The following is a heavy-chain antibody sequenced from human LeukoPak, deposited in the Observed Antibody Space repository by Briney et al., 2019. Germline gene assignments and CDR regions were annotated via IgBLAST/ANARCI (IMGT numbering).Heavy chain of an antibody. D-gene: IGHD6-19*01. Sequence: GASVKVSCKASGYTFTGYYMHWVRQAPGQGLEWMGWINTNTGNPTYAQGFTGPIVFSLDTSVSTAYLEISSLKVEDTAVYYCARDRYDSSGWYEFDPWGQGTLVTVSS. V-gene: IGHV7-4-1*02. CDR2: INTNTGNP. CDR3: ARDRYDSSGWYEFDP. CDR1: GYTFTGYY. J-gene: IGHJ5*02.